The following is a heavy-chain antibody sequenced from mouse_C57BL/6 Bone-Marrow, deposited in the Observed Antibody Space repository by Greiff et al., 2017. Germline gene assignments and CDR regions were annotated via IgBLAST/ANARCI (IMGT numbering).Heavy chain of an antibody. J-gene: IGHJ3*01. CDR3: TRVYDYDGFAY. D-gene: IGHD2-4*01. V-gene: IGHV1-15*01. CDR2: IDPETGGT. Sequence: VQLQQSGAELVRPGASVTLSCKASGYTFTDYEMHWVKQTPVHGLEWIGAIDPETGGTAYNQKFKGKAILTADKSSSTAYMELRSLTSEDSAVYYCTRVYDYDGFAYWGQGTLVTVSA. CDR1: GYTFTDYE.